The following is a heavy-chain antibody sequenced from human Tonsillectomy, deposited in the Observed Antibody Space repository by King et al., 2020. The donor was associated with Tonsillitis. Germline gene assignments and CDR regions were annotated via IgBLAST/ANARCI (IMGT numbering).Heavy chain of an antibody. CDR2: IYSGGST. J-gene: IGHJ1*01. CDR1: GFTVSSNY. V-gene: IGHV3-66*04. CDR3: ARPGVVGRYFDWRYGYFQH. Sequence: VQLVESGGGLVQPGGSLRLSCAASGFTVSSNYMSWVRQAPGKGLEWVSVIYSGGSTYYADSVKGRFTISRDNSKNTLYLQMNSLRAEDTAVYYCARPGVVGRYFDWRYGYFQHWGQGTLVTVSS. D-gene: IGHD3-9*01.